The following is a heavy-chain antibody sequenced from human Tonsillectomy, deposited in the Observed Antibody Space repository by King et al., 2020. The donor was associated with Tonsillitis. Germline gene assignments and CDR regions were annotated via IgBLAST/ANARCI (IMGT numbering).Heavy chain of an antibody. V-gene: IGHV4-34*01. CDR3: ARVDIVVVPTALSYFDL. CDR2: INHSGST. CDR1: GGSFSGYY. D-gene: IGHD2-2*01. Sequence: VQLQQWGAGLLKPSETLSLPCAVYGGSFSGYYWSWIRQPPGKGLEWIGEINHSGSTNYNPSLKSRVTISVDTSKKQFSLKLSSVTAADTAVYYCARVDIVVVPTALSYFDLWGRGTLVTVSS. J-gene: IGHJ2*01.